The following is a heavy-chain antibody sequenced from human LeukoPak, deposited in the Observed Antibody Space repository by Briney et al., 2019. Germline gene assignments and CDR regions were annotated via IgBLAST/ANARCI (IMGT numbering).Heavy chain of an antibody. CDR2: IWYDGSNK. Sequence: GWSLRLSCAASGFTFSSYGMQWVRQAPGKGLEGVAVIWYDGSNKYYGDSVKGRFTISRDNSKNTLYLQMNSLRAEDTAVYYCAREGGDNWNYSYFDYWGQGTLVTVSS. CDR1: GFTFSSYG. D-gene: IGHD1-7*01. J-gene: IGHJ4*02. CDR3: AREGGDNWNYSYFDY. V-gene: IGHV3-33*01.